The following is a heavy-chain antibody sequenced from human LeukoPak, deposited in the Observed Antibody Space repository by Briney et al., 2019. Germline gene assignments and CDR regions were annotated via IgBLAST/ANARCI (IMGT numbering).Heavy chain of an antibody. J-gene: IGHJ4*02. V-gene: IGHV3-21*01. CDR2: ISSSSSYI. CDR3: ARAGYDFWSGYYSYYFDH. Sequence: GGSLRLSCAASGSTFSSYSMNWVRQAPGKGLEWVSSISSSSSYIYYADSVKGRFTISRDNAKNSLYLQMNSLRAEDTAVYYCARAGYDFWSGYYSYYFDHWGQGTLVTVSS. CDR1: GSTFSSYS. D-gene: IGHD3-3*01.